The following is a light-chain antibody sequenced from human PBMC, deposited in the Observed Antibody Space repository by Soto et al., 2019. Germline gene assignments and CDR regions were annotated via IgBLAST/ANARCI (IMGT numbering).Light chain of an antibody. CDR2: DAS. CDR1: QSISSW. J-gene: IGKJ1*01. V-gene: IGKV1-5*01. Sequence: DIQMTQSPSTLSASVGDRVTITCRASQSISSWLAWYQQKPGKAPKLLIYDASSLESGVPSRFSGSGSGTEFTLTISNLQPDDFATYYCQQYNSYSWTFGQWTKVDIK. CDR3: QQYNSYSWT.